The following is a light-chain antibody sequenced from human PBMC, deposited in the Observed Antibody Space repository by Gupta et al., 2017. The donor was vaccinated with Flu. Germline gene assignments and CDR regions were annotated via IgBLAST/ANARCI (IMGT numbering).Light chain of an antibody. CDR1: QGISAW. CDR2: AAS. Sequence: PSSVSASVGDRVTITCRASQGISAWLAWYQQKPGKAPKLLMSAASRLESGVPTRFSGSGSGTDFTLTISRLQPEDFATYYCQRTNNFPLTFGQGTKVEIK. V-gene: IGKV1-12*01. CDR3: QRTNNFPLT. J-gene: IGKJ1*01.